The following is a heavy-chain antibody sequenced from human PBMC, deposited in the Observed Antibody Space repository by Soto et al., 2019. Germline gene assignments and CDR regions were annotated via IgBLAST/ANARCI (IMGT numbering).Heavy chain of an antibody. J-gene: IGHJ3*01. CDR2: ICFGRAT. Sequence: QLQESGPGLVEPSETLSLTCTFSGASIISSNFYWAWIRQSSGTGLEWIGSICFGRATYFNPSSRSRRAISADTSEKQITLKLNSVTAADTAVYYCARKPRLGGGSSRATGDIWSQATAVTVSS. D-gene: IGHD1-26*01. CDR3: ARKPRLGGGSSRATGDI. CDR1: GASIISSNFY. V-gene: IGHV4-39*01.